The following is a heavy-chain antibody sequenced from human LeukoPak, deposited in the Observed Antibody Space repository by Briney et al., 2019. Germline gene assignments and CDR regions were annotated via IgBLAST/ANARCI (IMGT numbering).Heavy chain of an antibody. CDR3: ARGGSMIDY. V-gene: IGHV5-51*01. D-gene: IGHD3-10*01. J-gene: IGHJ4*02. Sequence: GASLQISCKCSGTIITSYWIGCGRQLPGKRLEWMGIIYPGDSDTRYSPSFQGQVTISADKSISTAYLQWSSLKASDTAIYYCARGGSMIDYWGQGTLVTVSS. CDR1: GTIITSYW. CDR2: IYPGDSDT.